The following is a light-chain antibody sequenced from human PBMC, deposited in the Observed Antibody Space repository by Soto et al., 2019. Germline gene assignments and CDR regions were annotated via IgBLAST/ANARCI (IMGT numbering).Light chain of an antibody. CDR3: QQYNNLPPDT. CDR2: GAS. Sequence: EIVMTQSPATLSVSPGERATLSCRASQSVSSNLAWYQQKPGQAPSLLIYGASTRATGIPGRFRGSGSGTEFTLTITSLQSEDFAVYFCQQYNNLPPDTFGQGTKLEIK. J-gene: IGKJ2*01. V-gene: IGKV3-15*01. CDR1: QSVSSN.